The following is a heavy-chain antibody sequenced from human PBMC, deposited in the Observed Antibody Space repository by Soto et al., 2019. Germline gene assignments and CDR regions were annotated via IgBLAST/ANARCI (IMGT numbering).Heavy chain of an antibody. CDR2: IGTAGDT. J-gene: IGHJ5*02. Sequence: EVQLVESGGGLVQPGGSLRLSCAASGFTFSSYDMHWVRQATGKGLEWVSAIGTAGDTYYPGSVKGRFTTSRENAKNSLYLQMNSLRAGDTAVYYCARSSGWDNWFDPWGQGSLLTVSS. CDR3: ARSSGWDNWFDP. D-gene: IGHD6-25*01. V-gene: IGHV3-13*04. CDR1: GFTFSSYD.